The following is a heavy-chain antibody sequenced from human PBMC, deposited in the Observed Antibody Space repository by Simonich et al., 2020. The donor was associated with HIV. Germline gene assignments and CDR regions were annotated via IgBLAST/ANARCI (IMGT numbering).Heavy chain of an antibody. V-gene: IGHV3-43D*04. J-gene: IGHJ4*02. CDR3: AKGFYNFWTFGDYFDY. CDR1: GFTFDDYA. D-gene: IGHD3-3*01. Sequence: EVQLVESGGVVVQSGGSLRLSCVTSGFTFDDYAMHLVRQAPGKGLEWGSLISWNGDSTYDADSVKGRFAISRDNSKNSLYLHMNSLRTEDTALYYCAKGFYNFWTFGDYFDYWGQGTLVIVSS. CDR2: ISWNGDST.